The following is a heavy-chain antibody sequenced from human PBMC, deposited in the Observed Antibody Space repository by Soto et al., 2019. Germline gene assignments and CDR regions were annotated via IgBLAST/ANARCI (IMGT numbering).Heavy chain of an antibody. CDR3: ARGAMTYYFDN. V-gene: IGHV4-30-4*01. Sequence: SETLSLTCTVSGGSISSGDYYWSWIRQPPGKGLEWIGYIYFSGSTYYNPSLRSRVTISLDTSKNQFSLKLSSVTVADTAVYYCARGAMTYYFDNWGQGTLVTVSS. CDR2: IYFSGST. CDR1: GGSISSGDYY. J-gene: IGHJ4*02.